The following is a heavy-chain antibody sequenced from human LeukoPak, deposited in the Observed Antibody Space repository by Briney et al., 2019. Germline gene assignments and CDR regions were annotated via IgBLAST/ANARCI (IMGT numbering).Heavy chain of an antibody. CDR2: IYYSEST. J-gene: IGHJ4*02. V-gene: IGHV4-59*01. CDR1: GDSISNYY. D-gene: IGHD2/OR15-2a*01. CDR3: ARGRCRNSGCRPYFDY. Sequence: SETLSLTCTVSGDSISNYYWSWIRQPPGKGLEWIGYIYYSESTNYNPSLKSRVTISTDTSKSQFSLNLRSVTAEDTGIYYCARGRCRNSGCRPYFDYWGEGTQVTVSS.